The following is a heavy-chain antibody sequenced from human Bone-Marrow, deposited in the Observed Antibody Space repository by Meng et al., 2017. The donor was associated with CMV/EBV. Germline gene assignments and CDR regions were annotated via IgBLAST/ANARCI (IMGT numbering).Heavy chain of an antibody. CDR1: GYTFTGYS. Sequence: ASVKVSCKASGYTFTGYSMHWVRQAPGQGLEWMGWINPNSGGTNYAQKFQGRVTMTRDTSISTAYMELSRLRSDDTAVYSCARGGGRSGRYCGSTSGRGRDVWGQGTTVTVSS. CDR2: INPNSGGT. CDR3: ARGGGRSGRYCGSTSGRGRDV. J-gene: IGHJ6*02. V-gene: IGHV1-2*02. D-gene: IGHD2-2*01.